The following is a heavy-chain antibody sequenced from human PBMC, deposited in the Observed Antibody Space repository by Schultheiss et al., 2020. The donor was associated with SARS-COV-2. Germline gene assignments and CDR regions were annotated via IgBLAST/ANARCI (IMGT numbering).Heavy chain of an antibody. CDR3: VREMGLVINGGYYYYYMDA. V-gene: IGHV3-13*04. J-gene: IGHJ6*03. CDR1: GFTFSSYD. CDR2: VGTSDDT. Sequence: GGSLRLSCVASGFTFSSYDMHWVRQATGKGLEWVSAVGTSDDTYYQASVKGRFTISREDAKNSLYLQMNSLRADDTAVYYCVREMGLVINGGYYYYYMDAWGRGTPVTVSS. D-gene: IGHD3-22*01.